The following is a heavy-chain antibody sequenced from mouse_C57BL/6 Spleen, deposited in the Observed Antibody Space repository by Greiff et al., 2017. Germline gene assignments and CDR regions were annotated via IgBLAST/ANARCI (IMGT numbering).Heavy chain of an antibody. V-gene: IGHV1-15*01. D-gene: IGHD4-1*01. Sequence: QVQLQQSGAELVRPGASVTLSCKASGYTFTDYEMHWVKQTPVHGLEWIGAIDPETGGTAYNQKFKGKAILTADKSSSTAYMELRSLTSEDSAVYYCTRTGGDAMYDWGQGTSVTVAS. CDR2: IDPETGGT. CDR1: GYTFTDYE. J-gene: IGHJ4*01. CDR3: TRTGGDAMYD.